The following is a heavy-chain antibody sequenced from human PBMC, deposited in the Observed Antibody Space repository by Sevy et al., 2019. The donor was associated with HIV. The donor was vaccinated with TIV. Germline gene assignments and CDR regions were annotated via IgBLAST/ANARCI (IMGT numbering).Heavy chain of an antibody. CDR1: GFTFSSYA. V-gene: IGHV3-23*01. Sequence: GGSLRLSCAASGFTFSSYAMSWVRQAPGKGLEWVSTISGSGGSTYYADSVKGRFTISRDNSKNTLYLQMNSLRAEDTALYYCAKDRSSGWFLDAFDIWGQGTMVTVSS. CDR3: AKDRSSGWFLDAFDI. J-gene: IGHJ3*02. CDR2: ISGSGGST. D-gene: IGHD3-22*01.